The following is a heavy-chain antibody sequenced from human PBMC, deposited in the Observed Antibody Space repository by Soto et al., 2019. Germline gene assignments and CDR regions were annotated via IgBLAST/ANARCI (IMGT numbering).Heavy chain of an antibody. CDR2: MNSNRSNT. D-gene: IGHD3-3*01. Sequence: ASVKVYCKASAYTFTSYDINWVRQATGQGLEWMGWMNSNRSNTGNTQKFQGRVTITRNNTISTTNMNLTSTRSEDTTRNYSTGGNTYYDFWSGYYDNWFDPWGQGTLVTVSS. CDR1: AYTFTSYD. J-gene: IGHJ5*02. CDR3: TGGNTYYDFWSGYYDNWFDP. V-gene: IGHV1-8*01.